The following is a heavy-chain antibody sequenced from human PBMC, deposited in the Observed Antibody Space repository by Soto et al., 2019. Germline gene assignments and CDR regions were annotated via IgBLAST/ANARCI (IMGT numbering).Heavy chain of an antibody. CDR3: ARDHQYSALLEGDY. CDR2: ISAYNGNT. D-gene: IGHD1-26*01. CDR1: GYTFTSYG. J-gene: IGHJ4*02. Sequence: GASVKVSCKASGYTFTSYGISWVRQAPGQGLEWMGWISAYNGNTNYAQKLQGRVTMTTDTSTSTAYMELRSLRSDDAAVYYCARDHQYSALLEGDYWGQGTLVTVSS. V-gene: IGHV1-18*01.